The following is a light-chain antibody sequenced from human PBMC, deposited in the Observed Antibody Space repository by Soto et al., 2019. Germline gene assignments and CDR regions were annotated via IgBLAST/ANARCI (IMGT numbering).Light chain of an antibody. CDR3: QQCYSTPYT. J-gene: IGKJ2*01. CDR2: WAS. CDR1: QSILHSSNNKNY. V-gene: IGKV4-1*01. Sequence: DIVMTQSPDSLAVSLGERATINCKSSQSILHSSNNKNYLAWYQHKPGQRPKLLIYWASTRESGVADRFSGSGSGTDFTLTISSLQAEDVAVDYCQQCYSTPYTFAQGTKLEIK.